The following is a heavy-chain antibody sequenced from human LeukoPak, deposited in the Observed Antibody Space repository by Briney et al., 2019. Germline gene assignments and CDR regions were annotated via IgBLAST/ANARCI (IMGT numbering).Heavy chain of an antibody. Sequence: GASVKVSCKASGYTFTSYYMHWVRQAPGQGLEWMGIINPSGGSTSYAQKFQGRVTMTTDTSTSTAYMELRSLRSDDTAVYYCARDLRLWFGESDLWGYYYMDVWGKGTTVTISS. CDR3: ARDLRLWFGESDLWGYYYMDV. J-gene: IGHJ6*03. CDR1: GYTFTSYY. V-gene: IGHV1-46*01. D-gene: IGHD3-10*01. CDR2: INPSGGST.